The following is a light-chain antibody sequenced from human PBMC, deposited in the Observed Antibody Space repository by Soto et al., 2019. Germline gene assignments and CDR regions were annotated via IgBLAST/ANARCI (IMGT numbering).Light chain of an antibody. Sequence: QSVLTQPPSVSGAPGQRVTISCTGSSSNIGAGYDVHWYQQLPGTAPKLLIYGDSNRSSGVPDRFSGSKSGTSTSLAITGLQAEDEADYYCQSYDNSLSGSLFGTGTKLTVL. CDR1: SSNIGAGYD. CDR3: QSYDNSLSGSL. J-gene: IGLJ1*01. V-gene: IGLV1-40*01. CDR2: GDS.